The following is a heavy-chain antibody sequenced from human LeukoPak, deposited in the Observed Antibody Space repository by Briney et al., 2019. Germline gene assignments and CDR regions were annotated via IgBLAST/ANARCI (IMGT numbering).Heavy chain of an antibody. Sequence: SETLSLTCTVSGYSISNGYYWGCIRQSPGKGLEWIGSFYHSGNTYYNPSLKSRVTISVDTSKNQFSLKLNSVTAADTAVYYCARDSSAMVGEVDYWGQGTLVTVSS. CDR2: FYHSGNT. J-gene: IGHJ4*02. CDR3: ARDSSAMVGEVDY. V-gene: IGHV4-38-2*02. D-gene: IGHD5-18*01. CDR1: GYSISNGYY.